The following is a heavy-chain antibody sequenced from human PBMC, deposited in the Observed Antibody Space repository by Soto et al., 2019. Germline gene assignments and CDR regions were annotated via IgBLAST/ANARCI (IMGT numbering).Heavy chain of an antibody. J-gene: IGHJ4*02. D-gene: IGHD3-3*01. CDR1: GYTFTSYA. V-gene: IGHV1-3*01. CDR2: INAGNGNT. CDR3: ARGSIHNFLSGSLHYYFDY. Sequence: ASVKVSCKASGYTFTSYAMHWVRQAPGQRLEWMGWINAGNGNTRYSQKFQGRVTFTRDTSASTAYLELSSLRSEDTAVYYCARGSIHNFLSGSLHYYFDYWGQGTLVTVSS.